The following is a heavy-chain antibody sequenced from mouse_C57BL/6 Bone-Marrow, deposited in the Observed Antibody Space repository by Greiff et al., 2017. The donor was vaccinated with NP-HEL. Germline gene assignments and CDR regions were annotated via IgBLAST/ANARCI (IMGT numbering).Heavy chain of an antibody. V-gene: IGHV1-85*01. CDR3: ARGGLRPWFAY. Sequence: VQLQQSGPELVKPGASVKLSCKASGYTFTSYDINWVKQRPGQGLEWIGWIYPRDGSTKYNEKFKGKATLTVDTSSSTAYRELHSLTSEDSAVYFCARGGLRPWFAYWGQGTLVTVSA. D-gene: IGHD2-4*01. CDR2: IYPRDGST. J-gene: IGHJ3*01. CDR1: GYTFTSYD.